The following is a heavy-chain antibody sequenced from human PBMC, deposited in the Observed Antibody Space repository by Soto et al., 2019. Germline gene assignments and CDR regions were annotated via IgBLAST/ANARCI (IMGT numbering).Heavy chain of an antibody. Sequence: ASVKVSCQDSGYTFPGYYMHWVRQAPGQGVEGMGGINPNSGGTNSAQTSQGWVTMTRDTSISTAYMELRRLRSDDTAVYSCARMRGLRYFGWFGGVPTGDGMDVWGQGTPVTASS. V-gene: IGHV1-2*04. D-gene: IGHD3-9*01. CDR3: ARMRGLRYFGWFGGVPTGDGMDV. CDR2: INPNSGGT. CDR1: GYTFPGYY. J-gene: IGHJ6*02.